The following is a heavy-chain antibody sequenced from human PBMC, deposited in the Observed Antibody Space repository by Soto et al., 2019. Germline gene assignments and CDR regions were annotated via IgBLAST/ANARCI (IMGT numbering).Heavy chain of an antibody. Sequence: QPGGSLRLSCAASGFTFSSYGMHWVRQAPGKGLEWVAVIWYDGSNKYYADSVKGRFTISRDNSKNTLYLQMNSLRAEDTAVYYCARDPGYMQQLAYFDYWGQGTLVTVSS. V-gene: IGHV3-33*01. CDR3: ARDPGYMQQLAYFDY. J-gene: IGHJ4*02. CDR1: GFTFSSYG. D-gene: IGHD6-13*01. CDR2: IWYDGSNK.